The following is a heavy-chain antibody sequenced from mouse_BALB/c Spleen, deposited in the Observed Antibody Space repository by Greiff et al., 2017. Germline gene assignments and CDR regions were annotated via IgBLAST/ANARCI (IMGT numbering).Heavy chain of an antibody. D-gene: IGHD1-1*01. CDR2: IYPYNGGT. CDR3: AREVLRGYFDY. CDR1: GYTFTDYN. V-gene: IGHV1S29*02. J-gene: IGHJ2*01. Sequence: VQLQQSGPELVKPGASVKISCKASGYTFTDYNMHWVKQSHGKSLEWIGYIYPYNGGTGYNQKFKSKATLTVDNSSSTAYMELRSLTSEDSAVYYCAREVLRGYFDYWGQGTTLTVSS.